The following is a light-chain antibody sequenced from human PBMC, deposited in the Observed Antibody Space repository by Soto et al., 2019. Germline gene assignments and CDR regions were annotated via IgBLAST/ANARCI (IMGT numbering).Light chain of an antibody. CDR3: QQRSNWPLT. CDR2: DAS. J-gene: IGKJ4*01. Sequence: EIVLTQSPATLSLSPGERSTLSCRASQSVSRHLAWYQQKPGQAPRLLIYDASNRATGIPARFSGSGSGTDFTLTISSLEPEDFAVYYCQQRSNWPLTFGGGTKVDIK. CDR1: QSVSRH. V-gene: IGKV3-11*01.